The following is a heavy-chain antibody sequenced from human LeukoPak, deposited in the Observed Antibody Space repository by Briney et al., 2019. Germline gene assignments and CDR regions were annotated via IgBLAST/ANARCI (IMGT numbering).Heavy chain of an antibody. V-gene: IGHV1-2*06. CDR2: INPKSGGT. CDR3: AAEHYTSGWYH. J-gene: IGHJ4*02. D-gene: IGHD6-19*01. CDR1: GYTFTSYG. Sequence: ASVKVSCKASGYTFTSYGISWVRQAPGQGLEWMGRINPKSGGTNYAQKFHGRVTMTRDTSISTAYMELSSLRSDDTAVYYCAAEHYTSGWYHGGQGTLVAVSS.